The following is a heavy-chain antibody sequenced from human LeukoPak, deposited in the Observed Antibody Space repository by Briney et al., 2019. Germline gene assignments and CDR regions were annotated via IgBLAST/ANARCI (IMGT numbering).Heavy chain of an antibody. CDR3: ARVSTRLRPLEVYY. D-gene: IGHD2-2*01. CDR2: ISYDGSNK. Sequence: PGGSLRLSCAASGFTFSSYAMHWVRQAPGKGLEWVAVISYDGSNKYYADSVKGRFTISRDNSKNTLYLQMNSLGTEDTAVYYCARVSTRLRPLEVYYWGQGTLVTVSS. V-gene: IGHV3-30*04. J-gene: IGHJ4*02. CDR1: GFTFSSYA.